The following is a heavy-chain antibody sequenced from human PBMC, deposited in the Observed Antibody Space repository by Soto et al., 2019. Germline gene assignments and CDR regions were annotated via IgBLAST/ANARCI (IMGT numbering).Heavy chain of an antibody. J-gene: IGHJ5*02. V-gene: IGHV3-30*18. CDR2: ISYDGSHK. CDR1: GFTFSSYG. CDR3: AKRGYGRYNWFDP. D-gene: IGHD5-18*01. Sequence: GGSLRLSCAASGFTFSSYGMHWVRQAPGKGLEWVAVISYDGSHKYYADSVKGRFTISRDNSKNTLYLQMNSLRAEDTAVYYCAKRGYGRYNWFDPWGQGTLVT.